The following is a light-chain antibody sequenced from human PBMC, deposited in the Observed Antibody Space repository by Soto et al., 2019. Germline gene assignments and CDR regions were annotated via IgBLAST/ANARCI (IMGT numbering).Light chain of an antibody. Sequence: PGERGTLSCRASQNIGTYVAWYQQRRGQAPRLLIYDASDRATGIPARLSGSGSGTDFTLTISSPEPEDFAVYYCQQRSTWPPSFGPGTKVDIK. CDR3: QQRSTWPPS. V-gene: IGKV3-11*01. J-gene: IGKJ3*01. CDR2: DAS. CDR1: QNIGTY.